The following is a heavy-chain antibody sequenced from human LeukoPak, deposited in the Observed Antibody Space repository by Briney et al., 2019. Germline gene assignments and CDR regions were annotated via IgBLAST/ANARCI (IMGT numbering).Heavy chain of an antibody. CDR1: GFSFSDST. CDR3: TRCSWNYYYYGMDV. Sequence: GGSLRLSCAASGFSFSDSTVHWVRQASGKGLEWVGRIRSKDNSYATEYAASVKGRFTISRDDSKNTAYLQMNSLKTEDTAVYYCTRCSWNYYYYGMDVWGKGTTVTVSS. J-gene: IGHJ6*04. D-gene: IGHD6-13*01. V-gene: IGHV3-73*01. CDR2: IRSKDNSYAT.